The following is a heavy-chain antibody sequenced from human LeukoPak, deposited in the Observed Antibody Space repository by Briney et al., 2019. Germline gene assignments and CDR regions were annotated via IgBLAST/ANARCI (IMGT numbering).Heavy chain of an antibody. V-gene: IGHV3-23*01. D-gene: IGHD3-22*01. Sequence: GSLRLSCAVSGITLSNYGMSWVRQAPGKGLEWVAGISDSVGRTNYADSVKGRFTISRDNSKNTLYLQMNSLRAEDTAVYFCAKRGVVIRVILVGFHKEAYYFDSWGQGALVTVSS. CDR3: AKRGVVIRVILVGFHKEAYYFDS. CDR2: ISDSVGRT. J-gene: IGHJ4*02. CDR1: GITLSNYG.